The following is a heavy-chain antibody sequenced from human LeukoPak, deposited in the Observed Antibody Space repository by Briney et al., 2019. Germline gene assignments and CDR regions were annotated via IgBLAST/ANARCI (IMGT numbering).Heavy chain of an antibody. Sequence: SVKASCKASGGTFSSYAISWVRQAPGQGLEWMGGIIPIFGTANYAQKFQGRVTITADESTSTAYMELSSLRSEDTAVYYCASTSATFNEGFDYWGQGTLVTVSS. V-gene: IGHV1-69*13. CDR2: IIPIFGTA. J-gene: IGHJ4*02. CDR1: GGTFSSYA. CDR3: ASTSATFNEGFDY. D-gene: IGHD3-16*01.